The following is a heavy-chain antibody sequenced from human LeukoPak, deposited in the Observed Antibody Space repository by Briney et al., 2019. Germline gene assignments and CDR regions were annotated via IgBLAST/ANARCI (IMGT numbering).Heavy chain of an antibody. CDR2: INPSGGST. D-gene: IGHD2-2*01. V-gene: IGHV1-46*01. J-gene: IGHJ6*04. CDR3: ARESRYCSSTSCYGGFDYYYGMDV. Sequence: ASVKVSCKASGCTFTSYYMHWVRQAPGQGLEWTGIINPSGGSTSYAQKFQGRVTMTRDTSTSTVYMELSSLRSEDTAVYYCARESRYCSSTSCYGGFDYYYGMDVWGKGTTVTVSS. CDR1: GCTFTSYY.